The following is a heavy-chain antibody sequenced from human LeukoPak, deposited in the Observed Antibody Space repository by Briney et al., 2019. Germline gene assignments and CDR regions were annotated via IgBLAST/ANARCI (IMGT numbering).Heavy chain of an antibody. J-gene: IGHJ6*03. V-gene: IGHV4-59*01. D-gene: IGHD2-15*01. CDR3: ARVPYCSGGSCYLGDYYYYMDV. CDR2: IYYSGST. CDR1: GGSFSGYY. Sequence: SETLSLTCAVYGGSFSGYYWSWIRQPPGKGLEWIGYIYYSGSTNYNPSLKSRVTISVDTSKNQFSLKLSSVTAADTAVYYCARVPYCSGGSCYLGDYYYYMDVWGKGTTVTISS.